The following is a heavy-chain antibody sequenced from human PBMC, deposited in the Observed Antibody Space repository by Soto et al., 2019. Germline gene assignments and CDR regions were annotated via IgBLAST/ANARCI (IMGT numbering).Heavy chain of an antibody. J-gene: IGHJ5*02. CDR1: GGSISPYY. V-gene: IGHV4-59*12. CDR3: ARVPDR. CDR2: IYYSRST. D-gene: IGHD2-2*01. Sequence: PSETLSLTCTVSGGSISPYYWSWIRQPPGKGLEWIGYIYYSRSTTDYNPSLTSRVTISVDTSKNQFSLKLSSVTAADTAVYYCARVPDRWGQGTLVTVSS.